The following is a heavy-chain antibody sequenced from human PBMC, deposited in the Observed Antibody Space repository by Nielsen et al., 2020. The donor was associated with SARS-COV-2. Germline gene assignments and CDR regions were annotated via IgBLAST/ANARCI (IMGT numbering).Heavy chain of an antibody. D-gene: IGHD6-19*01. V-gene: IGHV3-48*04. Sequence: GGSLRLSCAASGFTFSSYSMNWVRQAPGKGLEWVSYISSSSSTIHYADSVKGRFTISRDNAKNSLYLQMNSLRAEDTAVYYCARDSSGWYYTFDYWGQGTLVTVSS. J-gene: IGHJ4*02. CDR3: ARDSSGWYYTFDY. CDR1: GFTFSSYS. CDR2: ISSSSSTI.